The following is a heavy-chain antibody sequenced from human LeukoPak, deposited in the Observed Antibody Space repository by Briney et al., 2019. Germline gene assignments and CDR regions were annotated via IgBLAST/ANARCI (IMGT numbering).Heavy chain of an antibody. CDR3: ARGLLFAEDFDY. V-gene: IGHV1-2*04. CDR2: INPNSGGT. J-gene: IGHJ4*02. D-gene: IGHD2-21*02. Sequence: ASVTVSCKASGYTFTGYYMHWVRQAPGQGLEWMGWINPNSGGTNYAQKFQGWVTMTRDTSISTAYMELSRLRSDDTAVYYCARGLLFAEDFDYWGQGTLVTVSS. CDR1: GYTFTGYY.